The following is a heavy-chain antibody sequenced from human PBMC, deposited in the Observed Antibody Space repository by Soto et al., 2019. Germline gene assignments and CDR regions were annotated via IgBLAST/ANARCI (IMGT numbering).Heavy chain of an antibody. CDR2: ISSGSTYI. CDR1: GFTFNTYG. Sequence: EVQLVESGGGLVKPGGSLRLSCAASGFTFNTYGMNWVRQAPGKGLEWVSSISSGSTYIYYADSVKGRFTISRDNAKNSLYLQMNSLRAEDTAVYYCARVREGYYYGSGSFDYWGQGTLVTVSS. CDR3: ARVREGYYYGSGSFDY. D-gene: IGHD3-10*01. V-gene: IGHV3-21*01. J-gene: IGHJ4*02.